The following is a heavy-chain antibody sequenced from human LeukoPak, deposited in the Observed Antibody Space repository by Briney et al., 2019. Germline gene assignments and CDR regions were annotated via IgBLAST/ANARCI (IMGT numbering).Heavy chain of an antibody. J-gene: IGHJ4*02. D-gene: IGHD2-21*02. CDR1: GGSFSGYY. V-gene: IGHV4-34*01. CDR2: IHHSGST. CDR3: ASQVTSSRLDY. Sequence: SETLSLTCAVYGGSFSGYYCSWLRQPPGKGLERIGEIHHSGSTSYNPSLKSRVTISVDTSKNQFSLKLSSVTAADTAVYYCASQVTSSRLDYWGQGTLVTVSS.